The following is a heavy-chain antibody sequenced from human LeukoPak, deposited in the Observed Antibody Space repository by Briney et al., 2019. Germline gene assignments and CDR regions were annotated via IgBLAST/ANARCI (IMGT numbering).Heavy chain of an antibody. CDR1: GYTFTSYY. Sequence: ASVKVSCKASGYTFTSYYMHWVRQAPGKGLEWMGGFDPEDGETIYAQKFQGRVTMTEDTSTDTAYMELSSLRSEDTAVYYCATGIAARPQYQFDPWGQGTLVTVSS. D-gene: IGHD6-6*01. CDR3: ATGIAARPQYQFDP. J-gene: IGHJ5*02. CDR2: FDPEDGET. V-gene: IGHV1-24*01.